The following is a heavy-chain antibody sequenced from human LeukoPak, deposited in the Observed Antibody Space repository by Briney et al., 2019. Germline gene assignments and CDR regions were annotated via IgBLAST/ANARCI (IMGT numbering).Heavy chain of an antibody. CDR2: IYYSGST. CDR3: ARVPDDYYGSGSYDY. CDR1: GGFISSSSYY. Sequence: SETLSLTCTVSGGFISSSSYYWGWIRQPPGKGLEWIGSIYYSGSTYYNPSLKSRVTISVDTSKNQFSLKLSSVTAADTAVYYCARVPDDYYGSGSYDYWGQGTLVTVSS. V-gene: IGHV4-39*07. D-gene: IGHD3-10*01. J-gene: IGHJ4*02.